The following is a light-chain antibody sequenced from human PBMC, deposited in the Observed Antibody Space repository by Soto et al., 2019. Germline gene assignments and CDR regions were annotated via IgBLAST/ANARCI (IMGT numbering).Light chain of an antibody. CDR2: AAS. J-gene: IGKJ1*01. V-gene: IGKV1-39*01. CDR1: QSISSY. Sequence: DIQMTQSPSSLSASVGDRVTITCRASQSISSYLNWYQQKPGKAPQLLIYAASSLQSGVPSRFSGSGSATDFTLTISSLQPEDFATYYWPQSYSTPRTFGQGTKVEIK. CDR3: PQSYSTPRT.